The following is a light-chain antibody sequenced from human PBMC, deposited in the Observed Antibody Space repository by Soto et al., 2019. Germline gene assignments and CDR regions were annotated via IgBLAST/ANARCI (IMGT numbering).Light chain of an antibody. CDR3: QQYDSSPPPYT. Sequence: EIVLTQSPGTLSLSPGERATLSCRASQSLTSSYLAWYQQQPGQAPRLLIYGASSRATAIPDRFSGSGSRTNFTPTISRLEPEDFAVYYCQQYDSSPPPYTFGQGTKLEIK. V-gene: IGKV3-20*01. J-gene: IGKJ2*01. CDR1: QSLTSSY. CDR2: GAS.